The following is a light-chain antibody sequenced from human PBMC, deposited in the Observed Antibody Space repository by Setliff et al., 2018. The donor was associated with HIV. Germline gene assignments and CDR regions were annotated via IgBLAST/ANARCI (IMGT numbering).Light chain of an antibody. CDR1: SGSVSSNDY. V-gene: IGLV8-61*01. CDR2: NTE. CDR3: IIYLGRGSVV. Sequence: QTVVTQEPSLSVSPGGTVTLTCGLNSGSVSSNDYPSWYQQTPGRAPRTLIYNTETRSSGVPDRFSGSIVGNKAALTITGAQADDEADYFRIIYLGRGSVVFGGGTKVTVL. J-gene: IGLJ2*01.